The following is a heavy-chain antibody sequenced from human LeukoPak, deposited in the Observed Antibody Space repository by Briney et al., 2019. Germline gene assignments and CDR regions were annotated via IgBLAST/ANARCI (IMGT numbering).Heavy chain of an antibody. J-gene: IGHJ4*02. Sequence: GGSLRLSCAASGLIVSSNYMGWVRQAPGKGLEWVSYISSSGNAIYYADSVKGRFTISRDNAKNSLYLQMNSLRAEDTAVYYCAINGFSSGWYEPYYFDNWGQGTLVTVSS. V-gene: IGHV3-11*04. CDR1: GLIVSSNY. D-gene: IGHD6-19*01. CDR3: AINGFSSGWYEPYYFDN. CDR2: ISSSGNAI.